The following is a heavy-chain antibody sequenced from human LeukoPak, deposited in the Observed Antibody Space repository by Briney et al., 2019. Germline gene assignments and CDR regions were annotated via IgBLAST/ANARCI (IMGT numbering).Heavy chain of an antibody. Sequence: SETLSLTCTVSGGSISSYYWSWIRQPPGKGLEWIGYIYYSGSTNYNPSLKSRVTISVDTSKHQFSLKLSSVTAADTAVYYCARAVPVVHPCYYYYMDVWGKGTTVTVSS. J-gene: IGHJ6*03. CDR1: GGSISSYY. CDR2: IYYSGST. D-gene: IGHD2-2*01. CDR3: ARAVPVVHPCYYYYMDV. V-gene: IGHV4-59*01.